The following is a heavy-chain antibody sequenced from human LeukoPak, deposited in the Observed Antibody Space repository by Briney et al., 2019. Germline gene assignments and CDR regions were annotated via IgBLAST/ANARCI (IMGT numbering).Heavy chain of an antibody. CDR2: ISYDGSNK. Sequence: GRSLRLSCAASGFTFSSYAMHWVRQAPGKGLEWVAVISYDGSNKYYADSVKGRFTISRDNSKDALYLQMNSLRAEDRAVYYCARDSRYSYGMGVFDYWGQGTLVTVSS. CDR3: ARDSRYSYGMGVFDY. CDR1: GFTFSSYA. D-gene: IGHD5-18*01. V-gene: IGHV3-30*04. J-gene: IGHJ4*02.